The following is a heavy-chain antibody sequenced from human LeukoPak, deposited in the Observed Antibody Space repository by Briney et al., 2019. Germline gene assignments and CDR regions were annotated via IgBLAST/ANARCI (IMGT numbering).Heavy chain of an antibody. CDR1: GFTFSSYA. D-gene: IGHD6-6*01. Sequence: PGRSLRLSCAASGFTFSSYAMHWVRQAPGKGLEWVAVISYDGSNKYYADSVKGRFTISRDNSKNTLYLQMNSLRAEDTAVYYCARGSRIAARPSGDYWGQGTLVTVSS. J-gene: IGHJ4*02. CDR3: ARGSRIAARPSGDY. CDR2: ISYDGSNK. V-gene: IGHV3-30-3*01.